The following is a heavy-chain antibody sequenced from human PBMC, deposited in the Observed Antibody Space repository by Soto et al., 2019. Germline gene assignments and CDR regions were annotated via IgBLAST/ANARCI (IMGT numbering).Heavy chain of an antibody. CDR3: AKEGSITGTPPYYYGMDV. CDR2: IIPIFGTA. CDR1: GGTFSSYA. V-gene: IGHV1-69*01. J-gene: IGHJ6*02. Sequence: QVQLVQSGAEVKKPGSSVKVSCKASGGTFSSYAISWVRQAPGQGLEWMGGIIPIFGTANYAQKFQGRVTITADESTSTAYMELSSLRSEDTAVYYCAKEGSITGTPPYYYGMDVWGQGTTVTVSS. D-gene: IGHD1-20*01.